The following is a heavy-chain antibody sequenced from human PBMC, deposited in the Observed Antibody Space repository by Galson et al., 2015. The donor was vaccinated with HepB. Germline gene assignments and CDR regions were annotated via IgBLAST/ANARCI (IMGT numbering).Heavy chain of an antibody. CDR3: ARARVVGARIDAFDI. CDR2: INWNGGST. V-gene: IGHV3-20*04. Sequence: SLRLSCAASGFTFDDYGMSWVRQAPGKGLEWVSGINWNGGSTGYADSVKGRFTISRDNAKNSLYLQMNSLRAEDTALYYCARARVVGARIDAFDIWGQGTMVTVSS. J-gene: IGHJ3*02. CDR1: GFTFDDYG. D-gene: IGHD1-26*01.